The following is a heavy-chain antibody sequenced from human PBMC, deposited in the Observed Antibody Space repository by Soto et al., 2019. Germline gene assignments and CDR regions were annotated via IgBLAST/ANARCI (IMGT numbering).Heavy chain of an antibody. Sequence: GGSLRLSCSVFGFTFRNYAMHWVRQAPGKGLEYVSSISSNAGSIYYADSVKGRFTISRDNSKGTLYLQMSSLRPEDTAVYYCVKDRRVDYWGQGALVTVSS. CDR1: GFTFRNYA. CDR2: ISSNAGSI. CDR3: VKDRRVDY. J-gene: IGHJ4*02. V-gene: IGHV3-64D*08.